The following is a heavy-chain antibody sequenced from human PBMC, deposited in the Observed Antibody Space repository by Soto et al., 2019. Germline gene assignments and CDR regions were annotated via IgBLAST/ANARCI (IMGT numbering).Heavy chain of an antibody. D-gene: IGHD3-10*01. CDR3: ARDEVLAY. J-gene: IGHJ4*02. V-gene: IGHV3-33*01. Sequence: QVQLVQSGGGVVQPGRSLRLSCAASGFSFSGYGMHWVRQAPGKGLEWVAVIWYDGSEKYYADSVKGRFTISRDNSKNTLFLQMNSLRVEDTAVDYCARDEVLAYWGQGTLVTVSS. CDR2: IWYDGSEK. CDR1: GFSFSGYG.